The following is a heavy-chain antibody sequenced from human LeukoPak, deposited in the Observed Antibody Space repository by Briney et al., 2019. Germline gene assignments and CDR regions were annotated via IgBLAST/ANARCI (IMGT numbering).Heavy chain of an antibody. J-gene: IGHJ4*02. Sequence: GASVKVSCKASGGTFSSYAISWVRQAPGKGLEWMGLVDPEDGETIYAEKFQGRVTITADTSTDTAYMELSSLRSEDTAVYYCATDLRMPAVIFDYWGQGTLVTVSS. CDR2: VDPEDGET. CDR1: GGTFSSYA. D-gene: IGHD2-2*02. V-gene: IGHV1-69-2*01. CDR3: ATDLRMPAVIFDY.